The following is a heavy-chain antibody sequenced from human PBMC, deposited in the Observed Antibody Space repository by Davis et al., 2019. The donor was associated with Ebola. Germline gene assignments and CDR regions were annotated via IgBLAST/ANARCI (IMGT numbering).Heavy chain of an antibody. CDR3: AREGGRSGGGNEFDY. CDR1: GGSFSGYY. J-gene: IGHJ4*02. CDR2: INHSGST. V-gene: IGHV4-34*01. D-gene: IGHD4-23*01. Sequence: SETLSLTCAVYGGSFSGYYWSWIRQPPGKGLEWIGEINHSGSTNYNPSLKSRVTISVDTSKNQFSLKLSSVTAADTAVYYCAREGGRSGGGNEFDYWGQGTLVTVSS.